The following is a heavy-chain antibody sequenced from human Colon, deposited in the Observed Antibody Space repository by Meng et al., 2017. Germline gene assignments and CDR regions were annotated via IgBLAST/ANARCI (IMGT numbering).Heavy chain of an antibody. CDR3: ARDPYYYGSGSYSLVDYYYYGMDV. CDR2: IYTSGST. CDR1: GGSISSYY. J-gene: IGHJ6*02. D-gene: IGHD3-10*01. Sequence: SETLSLTCTVSGGSISSYYWSWIRQPAGKGLEWIGRIYTSGSTNYNPSLKSRVTMSVDTSKNQFSLKLSSVTAADTAVYYCARDPYYYGSGSYSLVDYYYYGMDVWGQGTTVTVSS. V-gene: IGHV4-4*07.